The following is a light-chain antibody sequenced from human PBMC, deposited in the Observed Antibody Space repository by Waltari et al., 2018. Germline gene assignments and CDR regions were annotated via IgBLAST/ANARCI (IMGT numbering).Light chain of an antibody. J-gene: IGKJ5*01. CDR2: GTF. V-gene: IGKV1-39*01. Sequence: DVQMTQSPSSLSASLGDRVTMTCRLSQDIKIYLDWYQQKPGKAPNLLIYGTFTLQSGVPSRFSGSASGTNFTLTIDSLQPEDFATYYCQQSWHLPPTFGQGTRLDIK. CDR1: QDIKIY. CDR3: QQSWHLPPT.